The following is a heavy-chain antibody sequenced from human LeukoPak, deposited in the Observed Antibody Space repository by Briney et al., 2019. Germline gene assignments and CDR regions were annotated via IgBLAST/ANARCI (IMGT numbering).Heavy chain of an antibody. CDR1: GYTFAGYY. D-gene: IGHD2-15*01. CDR2: INPNSGGT. Sequence: ASVKVSCKASGYTFAGYYMHWVRQAPGQGLEWMGWINPNSGGTNYAQKFQGRVTMTRDTSISTAYMELSRLRSDDTAVYYCARVPRGYCSGGSCYTPGYLQHWGQGTLVTVSS. V-gene: IGHV1-2*02. J-gene: IGHJ1*01. CDR3: ARVPRGYCSGGSCYTPGYLQH.